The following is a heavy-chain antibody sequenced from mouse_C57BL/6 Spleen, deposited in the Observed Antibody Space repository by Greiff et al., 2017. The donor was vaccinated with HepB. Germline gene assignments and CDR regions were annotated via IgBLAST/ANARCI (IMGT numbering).Heavy chain of an antibody. CDR3: ARDDGYVAY. CDR2: ISDGGSYT. D-gene: IGHD2-3*01. V-gene: IGHV5-4*01. Sequence: DVKLQESGGGLVKPGGSLKLSCAASGFTFSSYAMSWVRQTPEKRLEWVATISDGGSYTYYPDNVKGRFTISRDNAKNNLYLQMSHLKSEDTAMYYCARDDGYVAYWGQGTLVTVSA. J-gene: IGHJ3*01. CDR1: GFTFSSYA.